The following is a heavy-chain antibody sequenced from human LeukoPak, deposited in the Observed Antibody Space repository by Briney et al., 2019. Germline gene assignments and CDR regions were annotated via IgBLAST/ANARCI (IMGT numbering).Heavy chain of an antibody. Sequence: GGSLRLSCAASGFTFSSYWMNWARQAPGKGLEWVASTNHNGNVNYYVDSVKGRFTISRDNAKNSLYLQMSNLRAEDTAVYFCARGGGLDVWGQGATVTVSS. CDR3: ARGGGLDV. D-gene: IGHD3-16*01. CDR1: GFTFSSYW. CDR2: TNHNGNVN. J-gene: IGHJ6*02. V-gene: IGHV3-7*03.